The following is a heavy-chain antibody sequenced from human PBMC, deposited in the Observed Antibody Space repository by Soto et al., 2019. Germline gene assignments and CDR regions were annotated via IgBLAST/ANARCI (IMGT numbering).Heavy chain of an antibody. CDR1: GFTFSTSA. Sequence: EVQLLDSGAGLVQPGGSLSLSCAASGFTFSTSAMSWVRQAPGKGLEWGSGISSSGMSTYYVDSVKGRFTISRDNSKNTLSLKMNSLRVEDTAVYYCTKLIGRYHLDCWCQGTLVTVSS. D-gene: IGHD1-20*01. J-gene: IGHJ4*02. CDR3: TKLIGRYHLDC. V-gene: IGHV3-23*02. CDR2: ISSSGMST.